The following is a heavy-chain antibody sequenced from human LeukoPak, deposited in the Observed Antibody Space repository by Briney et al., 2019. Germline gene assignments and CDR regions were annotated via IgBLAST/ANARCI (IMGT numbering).Heavy chain of an antibody. CDR1: GGSVSSSGYY. Sequence: SETLSLTCAVSGGSVSSSGYYWGWIRQPPGKGLEWIESIYYSGSTYYNPSLKSRVSISVDASKNQFSLKLSSVTAADTAVYYCARHEYRIDYWGQGTLVTVSS. CDR3: ARHEYRIDY. CDR2: IYYSGST. V-gene: IGHV4-39*01. D-gene: IGHD2-2*01. J-gene: IGHJ4*02.